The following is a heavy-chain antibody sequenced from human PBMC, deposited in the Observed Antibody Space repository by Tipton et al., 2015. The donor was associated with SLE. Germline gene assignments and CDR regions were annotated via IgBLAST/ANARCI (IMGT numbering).Heavy chain of an antibody. V-gene: IGHV3-53*04. D-gene: IGHD2-15*01. Sequence: SLRLSCAASGFTVSSNYMSWVRQAPGKGLEWVSVIYSGGSTYYADSVKGRFTNSRHNSKNTLYLQMNSLRAEHTAVYYCARARDAGGAFDIWAQGTLVTVSS. CDR2: IYSGGST. CDR3: ARARDAGGAFDI. CDR1: GFTVSSNY. J-gene: IGHJ3*02.